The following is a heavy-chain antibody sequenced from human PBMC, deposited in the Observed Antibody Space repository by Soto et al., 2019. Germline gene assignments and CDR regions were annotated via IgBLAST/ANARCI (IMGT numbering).Heavy chain of an antibody. CDR3: ARGGVSTSTFDY. CDR1: VYHFAGSW. CDR2: IYPSDSDT. Sequence: STHISCKVSVYHFAGSWXAWVRHMPVKVLEWTVIIYPSDSDTRYITSFQGQVTISAEKSISSAYLQWSSLRASETAMYYCARGGVSTSTFDYWGQGSPVTVTS. V-gene: IGHV5-51*01. J-gene: IGHJ4*02. D-gene: IGHD3-3*01.